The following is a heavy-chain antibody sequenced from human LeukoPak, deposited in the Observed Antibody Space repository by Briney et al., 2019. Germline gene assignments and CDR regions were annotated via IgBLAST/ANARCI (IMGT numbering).Heavy chain of an antibody. D-gene: IGHD1-14*01. CDR3: ARYTPGSASIDY. J-gene: IGHJ4*02. CDR1: GFSFSSHG. Sequence: GGSLRLSCAASGFSFSSHGMTWARLAPGRGLEYVAAISGSGDNTYYADSVKGRFTISRDNAKNSLYLQMNSLRAEDTAVYYCARYTPGSASIDYWGQGTLVTVSS. CDR2: ISGSGDNT. V-gene: IGHV3-23*01.